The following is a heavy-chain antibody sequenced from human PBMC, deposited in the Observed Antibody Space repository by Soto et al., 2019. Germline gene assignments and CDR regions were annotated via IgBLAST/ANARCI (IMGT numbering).Heavy chain of an antibody. J-gene: IGHJ4*02. CDR1: GGTFYTYT. CDR2: ITPIYPTT. Sequence: SVKVSCKASGGTFYTYTFSGVRQAPGQGLEWMGSITPIYPTTNYAEKFQGRLTVTADGSTNTAYMELNSLTSEDTAVYYCARIPRYSFPTSDDLDSWGQGTLVTVSS. V-gene: IGHV1-69*13. CDR3: ARIPRYSFPTSDDLDS. D-gene: IGHD5-18*01.